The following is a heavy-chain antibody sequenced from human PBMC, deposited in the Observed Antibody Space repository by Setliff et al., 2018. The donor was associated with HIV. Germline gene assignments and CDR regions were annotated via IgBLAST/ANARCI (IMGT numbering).Heavy chain of an antibody. D-gene: IGHD2-21*02. CDR2: TYYRSKWHN. V-gene: IGHV6-1*01. Sequence: PSQTLSLPCAITGDSVSGNSAAWNWIRQYPLRGLEWLGRTYYRSKWHNDYAVFLKSRITINPDTAKNQFPLQLKSVTPEDTAVYFCARGGDWEYNYYIDVWDKGTTVTVSS. J-gene: IGHJ6*03. CDR1: GDSVSGNSAA. CDR3: ARGGDWEYNYYIDV.